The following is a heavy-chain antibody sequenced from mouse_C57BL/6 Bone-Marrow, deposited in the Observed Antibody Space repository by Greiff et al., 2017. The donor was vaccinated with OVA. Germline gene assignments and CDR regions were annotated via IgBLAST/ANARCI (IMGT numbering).Heavy chain of an antibody. CDR1: GYSFTRYY. J-gene: IGHJ4*01. CDR3: ARRYALAMDY. CDR2: IYPGSGNT. V-gene: IGHV1-66*01. D-gene: IGHD2-12*01. Sequence: QVQLKESGPELVKPGASVKISCKASGYSFTRYYIHWVKQRPGQGLEWIGWIYPGSGNTKYNEKFKGKATLTADTSSSTAYMQLSSLTSEDSAVYYCARRYALAMDYWGQGTSVTVSS.